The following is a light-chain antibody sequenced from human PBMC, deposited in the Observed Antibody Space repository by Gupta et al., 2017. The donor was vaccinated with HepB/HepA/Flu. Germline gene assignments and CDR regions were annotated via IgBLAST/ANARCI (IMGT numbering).Light chain of an antibody. V-gene: IGKV1-39*01. CDR3: QQSYRTPAT. CDR1: QSISSY. J-gene: IGKJ1*01. CDR2: AAS. Sequence: DIKMTQSPSSLSASVGDRVTITCRASQSISSYLNWYQQKPGKAPKLLIYAASSLQSGVPARFSGSGSGTDFTLTISSLQPEDFATYYCQQSYRTPATFGQGTKVEIK.